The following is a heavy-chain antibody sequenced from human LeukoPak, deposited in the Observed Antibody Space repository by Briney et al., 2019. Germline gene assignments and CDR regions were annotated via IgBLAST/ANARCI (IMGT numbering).Heavy chain of an antibody. J-gene: IGHJ4*02. CDR2: IKSKSDGGTA. CDR3: AREGGYGGVFDY. V-gene: IGHV3-15*01. CDR1: GITFTNAW. D-gene: IGHD5-12*01. Sequence: GGSLRLSCAASGITFTNAWMNWVRQAPGKGLEWVGRIKSKSDGGTADYAAPVNGRFTISRDDSRNTLFLQMNSLKTEDTAVYYCAREGGYGGVFDYWGQGTLVTVSS.